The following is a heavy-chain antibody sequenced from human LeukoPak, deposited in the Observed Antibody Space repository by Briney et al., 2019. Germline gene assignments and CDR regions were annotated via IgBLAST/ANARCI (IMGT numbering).Heavy chain of an antibody. V-gene: IGHV4-59*01. D-gene: IGHD3-22*01. CDR3: ARVSDSSTSPRFDP. J-gene: IGHJ5*02. CDR2: IYYSGST. Sequence: SETLSLTCAVYGGSFSGYYWSWIRQPPGKGLEWIGYIYYSGSTNYNPSLKSRVTISVDTSKNQFSLKLGSVTAADTAVYYCARVSDSSTSPRFDPWGQGTLVTVSS. CDR1: GGSFSGYY.